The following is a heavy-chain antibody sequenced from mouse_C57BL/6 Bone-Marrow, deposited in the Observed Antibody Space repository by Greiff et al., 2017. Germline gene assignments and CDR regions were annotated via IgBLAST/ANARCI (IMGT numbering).Heavy chain of an antibody. D-gene: IGHD3-2*02. CDR1: GFTFSDYY. J-gene: IGHJ3*01. CDR2: INYDGSST. V-gene: IGHV5-16*01. Sequence: EVKLVESEGGLVQPGSSMKLSCTASGFTFSDYYMAWVRQVPEKGLEWVANINYDGSSTYYLDSLKSRFIISRDNAKNILYLQMSRLKSEDTATYYCARAETAQATCGWFAYWGQGTLVTVSA. CDR3: ARAETAQATCGWFAY.